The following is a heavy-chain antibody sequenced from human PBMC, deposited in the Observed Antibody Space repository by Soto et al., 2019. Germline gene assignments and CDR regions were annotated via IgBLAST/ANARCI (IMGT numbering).Heavy chain of an antibody. V-gene: IGHV3-9*01. D-gene: IGHD3-10*01. CDR3: AKDAITMARGFISYYGMDV. J-gene: IGHJ6*02. CDR2: IRWNSGSI. CDR1: GFTFDDYA. Sequence: EVQLVESGGGLVQPGRSLRLSCAASGFTFDDYAMHWVRQAPGKGLEWVSGIRWNSGSIGYADSVKGRFTISRDNAKNSLYLQMNSLRAEDTALYYCAKDAITMARGFISYYGMDVWGQGTTVTGSS.